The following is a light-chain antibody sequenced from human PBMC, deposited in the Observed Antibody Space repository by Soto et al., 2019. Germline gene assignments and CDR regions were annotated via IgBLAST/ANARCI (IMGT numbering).Light chain of an antibody. CDR1: QSVATN. CDR3: QQYNIWPWT. CDR2: GAS. V-gene: IGKV3-15*01. J-gene: IGKJ1*01. Sequence: EIGLNQSPATLSVSKGERATLSCRASQSVATNLAWYQQKPGQPPRLLIYGASTRATGIPARFSGSGSGTEFTLTISSLQSVDFAVYSCQQYNIWPWTFCQGTKVDIK.